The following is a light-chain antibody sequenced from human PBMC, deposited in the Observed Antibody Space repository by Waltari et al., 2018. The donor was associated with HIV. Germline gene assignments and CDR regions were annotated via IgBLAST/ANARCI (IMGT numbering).Light chain of an antibody. CDR2: GNS. J-gene: IGLJ3*02. CDR1: SSNIGAGYG. CDR3: QSYDSSLSWV. Sequence: QSVLTQPPSVSGAPGPRVTISCTGSSSNIGAGYGVHWYQRLPGTAPKLLSYGNSHRPSGVPDRFSGSKSGTSASLAITGLQAEDEADYYCQSYDSSLSWVFGGGTKLTVL. V-gene: IGLV1-40*01.